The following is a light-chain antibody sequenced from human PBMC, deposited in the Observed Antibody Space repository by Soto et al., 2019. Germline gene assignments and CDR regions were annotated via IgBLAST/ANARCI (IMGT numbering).Light chain of an antibody. CDR2: DVS. Sequence: QSVLTQPASVSGSPGQSITISCTGTSSDVGGYHYVSWYQHHPGKAPKLMIYDVSNRPSGVSNRFSGSKSGNTASLTISGLQAEDGADYYCSSYTSSSTYVFGTGTKVTVL. CDR3: SSYTSSSTYV. V-gene: IGLV2-14*03. J-gene: IGLJ1*01. CDR1: SSDVGGYHY.